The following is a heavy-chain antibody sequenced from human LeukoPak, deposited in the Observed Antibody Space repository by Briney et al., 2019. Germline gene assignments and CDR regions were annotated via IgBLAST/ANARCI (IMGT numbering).Heavy chain of an antibody. Sequence: AGGSLRLSCAASGFTLSSYWMSWVSQAPGKGLEWMTNIKQDGSDKYYVDSVKGRFTISRDNAKNSLYLQMNSLRAEDTAVYYCSRDRGNHVTDYWGQGTLVTVSS. D-gene: IGHD1-14*01. CDR2: IKQDGSDK. J-gene: IGHJ4*02. CDR1: GFTLSSYW. V-gene: IGHV3-7*01. CDR3: SRDRGNHVTDY.